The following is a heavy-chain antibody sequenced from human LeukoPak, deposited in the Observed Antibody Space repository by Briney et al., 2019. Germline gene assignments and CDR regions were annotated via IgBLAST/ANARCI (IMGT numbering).Heavy chain of an antibody. J-gene: IGHJ4*02. D-gene: IGHD3-10*01. CDR1: GFTFSSHW. CDR2: IKRDGSEK. Sequence: GGSLRLSCAASGFTFSSHWMTWVRQTPGKGLEWVANIKRDGSEKYYVDSVEGRFTISRDNSKNTLYLQMNSLRAEDTAVYYCARDQEVRGVIPIYWGQGTLVTVSS. V-gene: IGHV3-7*01. CDR3: ARDQEVRGVIPIY.